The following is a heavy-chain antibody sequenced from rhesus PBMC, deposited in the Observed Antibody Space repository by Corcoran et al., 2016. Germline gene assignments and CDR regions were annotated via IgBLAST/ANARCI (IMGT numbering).Heavy chain of an antibody. V-gene: IGHV4-93*01. D-gene: IGHD5-42*01. Sequence: QVQLQESGPAMVKPSETLSLTCAVSGGSISSSNWWSWIRQSPGEGLEWIGGIYGSGGSTEYNPSLKSRVTISKDTSKNQFSLKLRSVTAADTAVYYCARDRGYSGYSYVYWGQGVLVTVSS. CDR3: ARDRGYSGYSYVY. CDR1: GGSISSSNW. CDR2: IYGSGGST. J-gene: IGHJ4*01.